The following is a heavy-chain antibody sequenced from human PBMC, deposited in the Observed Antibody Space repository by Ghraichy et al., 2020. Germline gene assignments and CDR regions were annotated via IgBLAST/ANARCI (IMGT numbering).Heavy chain of an antibody. V-gene: IGHV3-66*01. CDR1: GFTVSSNY. Sequence: GGSLRLSCAASGFTVSSNYMSWVRQAPGKRLEWVSVIYSGGSTYYADSVKGRFTISRDNSKNTLYLQMNSLRAEDTAVYYCARDRRPRGGYSMYYFDYWGQGTLVTVSS. D-gene: IGHD3-22*01. CDR3: ARDRRPRGGYSMYYFDY. CDR2: IYSGGST. J-gene: IGHJ4*02.